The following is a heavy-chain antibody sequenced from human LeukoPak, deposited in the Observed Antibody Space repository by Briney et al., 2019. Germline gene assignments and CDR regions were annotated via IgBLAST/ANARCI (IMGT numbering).Heavy chain of an antibody. D-gene: IGHD2-15*01. V-gene: IGHV1-2*02. CDR2: INPNSGGT. Sequence: ASVKVSCKASGYTFTGYYIHWVRQAPGQGLEWMGWINPNSGGTNYAQKFQGRVTMTRDTSISTAYMDLSRLRSDDTAVYYCARDHEEYCSGGSCSRFDYWGQGTLVTVSS. CDR1: GYTFTGYY. CDR3: ARDHEEYCSGGSCSRFDY. J-gene: IGHJ4*02.